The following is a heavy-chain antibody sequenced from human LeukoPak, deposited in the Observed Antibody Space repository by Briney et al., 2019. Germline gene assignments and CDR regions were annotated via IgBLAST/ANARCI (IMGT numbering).Heavy chain of an antibody. CDR1: VGSICSGSYY. Sequence: SQTLSLTCTVSVGSICSGSYYCSSVRQPAGNGREWLGRVYTSGSTNYNPSLRSRVTISVDTSKNQFSLKLSSVTAADTAVYYCARDGPLTTNFGSYYYMDVWGKGPTVTVSS. CDR2: VYTSGST. V-gene: IGHV4-61*02. CDR3: ARDGPLTTNFGSYYYMDV. D-gene: IGHD4-11*01. J-gene: IGHJ6*03.